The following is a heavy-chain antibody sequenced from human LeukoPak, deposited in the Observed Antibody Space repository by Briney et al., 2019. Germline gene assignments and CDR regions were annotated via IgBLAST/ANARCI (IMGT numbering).Heavy chain of an antibody. CDR3: AREACSSTSCFPYSDY. J-gene: IGHJ4*02. CDR1: GYTFTGYY. V-gene: IGHV1-2*02. D-gene: IGHD2-2*01. CDR2: INPNSGGT. Sequence: ASVKVSCKASGYTFTGYYMHWVRQAPGQGLEWMGWINPNSGGTNYAQKFQGRVTMTRDTSISTAYMELSRLRSDDTAVYYCAREACSSTSCFPYSDYWGQGTLVTVSS.